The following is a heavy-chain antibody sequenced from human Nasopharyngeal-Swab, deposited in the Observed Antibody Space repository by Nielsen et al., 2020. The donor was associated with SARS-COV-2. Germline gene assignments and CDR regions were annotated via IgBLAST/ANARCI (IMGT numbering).Heavy chain of an antibody. D-gene: IGHD4-11*01. CDR2: ISSSSSYI. CDR3: ARWDYSNYDLDY. CDR1: GFTFSSYS. Sequence: GSLRLSCAASGFTFSSYSMNWVRQAPGKGLEWVSSISSSSSYIYYADSVKGRFTISRDNAKNSLYLQMNSLRPEDTAVYYCARWDYSNYDLDYWGQGTLVTVSS. V-gene: IGHV3-21*01. J-gene: IGHJ4*02.